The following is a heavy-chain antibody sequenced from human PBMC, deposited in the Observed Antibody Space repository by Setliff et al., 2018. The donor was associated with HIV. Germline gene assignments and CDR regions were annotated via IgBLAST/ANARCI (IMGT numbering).Heavy chain of an antibody. Sequence: ETLSLTCTVNGYSISSGYYWAWIRQPPGKGLEWIGYIYHAGNTYYNPSLKSRVTISVDTSKNQISLRLNSLTAADTAVYYCARGTTLNVVPDAFDIWGQGTMVTVSS. V-gene: IGHV4-38-2*02. D-gene: IGHD4-17*01. CDR3: ARGTTLNVVPDAFDI. CDR1: GYSISSGYY. J-gene: IGHJ3*02. CDR2: IYHAGNT.